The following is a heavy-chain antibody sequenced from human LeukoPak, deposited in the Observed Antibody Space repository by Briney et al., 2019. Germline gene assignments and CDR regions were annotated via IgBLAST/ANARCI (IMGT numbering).Heavy chain of an antibody. CDR2: ISASGGST. CDR1: GFTFSSYG. CDR3: AKVYYPGPGYYFDY. D-gene: IGHD3-10*01. J-gene: IGHJ4*02. V-gene: IGHV3-23*01. Sequence: GGSLRLSCAASGFTFSSYGMRWVRQAPGKGLEWVSAISASGGSTYYADSVKGRFTISRDNSKNTLYLQMNSLRAEDTAVYYCAKVYYPGPGYYFDYWGQGTLVTVSS.